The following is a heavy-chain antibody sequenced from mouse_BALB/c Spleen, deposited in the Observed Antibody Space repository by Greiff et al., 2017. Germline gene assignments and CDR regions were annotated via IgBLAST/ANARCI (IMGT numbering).Heavy chain of an antibody. CDR1: GYTFTSYT. Sequence: QVQLKQSGAELARPGASVKMSCKASGYTFTSYTMHWVKQRPGQGLEWIGYINPSSGYTNYNQKFKDKATLTADKSSSTAYMQLSSLTSEDSAVYYCATYYGYDYYAMDYWGQGTSVTVSS. CDR3: ATYYGYDYYAMDY. V-gene: IGHV1-4*01. CDR2: INPSSGYT. D-gene: IGHD1-2*01. J-gene: IGHJ4*01.